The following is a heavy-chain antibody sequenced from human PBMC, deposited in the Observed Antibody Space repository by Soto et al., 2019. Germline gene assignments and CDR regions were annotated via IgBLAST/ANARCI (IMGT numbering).Heavy chain of an antibody. CDR3: AREGGRHCSPSRCYNAFDI. D-gene: IGHD2-15*01. CDR2: ISSSGSTI. CDR1: GFPFSAFS. V-gene: IGHV3-48*02. Sequence: EVQLVESGGGLVQPGGSLRLSCASSGFPFSAFSMNWVRQAPGKGLEWVAYISSSGSTIYYADSVKGRFTISRDTAKTSLYLQMDSLRDDDTAVYYCAREGGRHCSPSRCYNAFDIWGQGTTVTVSS. J-gene: IGHJ3*02.